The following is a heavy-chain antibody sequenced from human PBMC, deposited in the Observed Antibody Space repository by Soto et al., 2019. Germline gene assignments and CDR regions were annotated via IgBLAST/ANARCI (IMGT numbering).Heavy chain of an antibody. J-gene: IGHJ5*02. V-gene: IGHV4-34*01. CDR2: INHRGST. CDR3: ARRLTSSGWYGVGFDP. Sequence: QVQLQQWGAGLLKPSETLSLICAVYGGSFSGYYWNWIRQPPGKGLEWIGEINHRGSTNYNPSLESRVTLSVDTSKNQCSLKLSSVTAADTAVYYCARRLTSSGWYGVGFDPWGQGTLVTVSS. D-gene: IGHD6-19*01. CDR1: GGSFSGYY.